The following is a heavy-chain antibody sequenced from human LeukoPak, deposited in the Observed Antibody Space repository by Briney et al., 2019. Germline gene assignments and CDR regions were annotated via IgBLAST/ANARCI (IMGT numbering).Heavy chain of an antibody. CDR1: GFTFSSYS. D-gene: IGHD1-26*01. CDR3: ASESSGSYYRLDY. J-gene: IGHJ4*01. V-gene: IGHV3-21*01. Sequence: GGSLRLSCAASGFTFSSYSMNWVRQAPGKGLECVSSISSSSSYIYYADSVKGRFTISRDNAKNSLYLQMNSLRAEDTAVYYCASESSGSYYRLDYWGHGTLVTVSS. CDR2: ISSSSSYI.